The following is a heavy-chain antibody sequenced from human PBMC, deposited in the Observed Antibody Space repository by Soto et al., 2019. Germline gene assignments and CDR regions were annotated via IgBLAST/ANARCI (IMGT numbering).Heavy chain of an antibody. Sequence: PSETLSLTCTVSGGAIISGDYYFSCIRQPPWKGLELIGYIYYSGSTYYNPSLKSRVTISVDTSKNQFSLKLSSVTAADTAVYYCARSSRGVVPAANTYSNEYYFDYWGQGTLVTVSS. D-gene: IGHD2-2*01. CDR3: ARSSRGVVPAANTYSNEYYFDY. CDR2: IYYSGST. CDR1: GGAIISGDYY. J-gene: IGHJ4*02. V-gene: IGHV4-30-4*01.